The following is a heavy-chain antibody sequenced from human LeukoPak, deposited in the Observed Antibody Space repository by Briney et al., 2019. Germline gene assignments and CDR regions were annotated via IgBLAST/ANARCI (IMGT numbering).Heavy chain of an antibody. D-gene: IGHD6-13*01. CDR3: AKALLVAIAAAGDNWFDP. V-gene: IGHV4-39*07. J-gene: IGHJ5*02. CDR1: GGSISSSSYY. CDR2: IYYSGST. Sequence: SETLSLTCTVSGGSISSSSYYWGWIRQPPGKGLEWIGSIYYSGSTYYNPSLKSRVTISVDTSKNQFSLKLSSVTAADTAVYYCAKALLVAIAAAGDNWFDPWGQGTLVTVSS.